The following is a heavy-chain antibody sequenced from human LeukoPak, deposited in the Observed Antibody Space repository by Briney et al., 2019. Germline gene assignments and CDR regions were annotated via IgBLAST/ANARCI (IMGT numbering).Heavy chain of an antibody. CDR2: IYYSGST. J-gene: IGHJ4*02. V-gene: IGHV4-39*07. Sequence: PSETLSLTCTVSGGSISSSSYYWGWIRQPPGKGLEWIGSIYYSGSTYYNPSLKSRVTISVDTSKNQFSLKLSSVTAADTAVYYCARGRYDYVWDYWGQGTLVTVSS. CDR1: GGSISSSSYY. CDR3: ARGRYDYVWDY. D-gene: IGHD3-16*01.